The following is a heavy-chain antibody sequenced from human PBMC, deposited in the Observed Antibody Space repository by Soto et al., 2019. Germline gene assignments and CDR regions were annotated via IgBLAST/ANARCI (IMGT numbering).Heavy chain of an antibody. Sequence: SLRLSGAASGFTFISYVMHWVRQAPGKGLEWVAVISYDGSNKYYADSVKGRFTISRDNSKNTLYLQMNSLRAEDTAVYYCAKDGYGSGSYGDWGHGTLVTVSS. V-gene: IGHV3-30*18. CDR1: GFTFISYV. CDR3: AKDGYGSGSYGD. CDR2: ISYDGSNK. J-gene: IGHJ4*01. D-gene: IGHD3-10*01.